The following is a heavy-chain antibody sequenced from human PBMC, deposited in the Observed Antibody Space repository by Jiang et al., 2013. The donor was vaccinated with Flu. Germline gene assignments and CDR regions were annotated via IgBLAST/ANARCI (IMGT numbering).Heavy chain of an antibody. CDR3: ARGQYSGINRHYFDY. CDR2: SILVTLIP. V-gene: IGHV5-51*01. J-gene: IGHJ4*02. D-gene: IGHD1-26*01. CDR1: GYSFTSYW. Sequence: KXPGESLKISCKGSGYSFTSYWIGWVRQMPGKGLEWMGSSILVTLIPDTSPSFQGQVTISADKSISTAYLQWSSLKASDTAMYYCARGQYSGINRHYFDYWGQGTLVTVSS.